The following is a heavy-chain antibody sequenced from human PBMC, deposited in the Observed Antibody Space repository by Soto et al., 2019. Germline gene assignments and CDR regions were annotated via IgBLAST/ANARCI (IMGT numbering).Heavy chain of an antibody. Sequence: SETLSLTCSVSGDSISDYYWSWIRQPAGKGLEWIGRIHASGSTISNPSLRSRVGLSVDTSKNQFSLKLNSLTAADTAMYYCARSGYSSGWYTAFDSWSQGTLVT. CDR2: IHASGST. D-gene: IGHD6-19*01. J-gene: IGHJ4*02. V-gene: IGHV4-4*07. CDR1: GDSISDYY. CDR3: ARSGYSSGWYTAFDS.